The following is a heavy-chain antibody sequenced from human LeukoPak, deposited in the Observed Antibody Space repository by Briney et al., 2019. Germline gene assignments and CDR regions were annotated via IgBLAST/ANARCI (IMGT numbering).Heavy chain of an antibody. CDR2: IGNDGRNK. V-gene: IGHV3-33*01. Sequence: GGSLRLSCAASGFTFSSYGMHWVRQAPGRGLEWVTYIGNDGRNKKYGDSVKGRFTISRDNSKNTLYPQMNSLRAEDTAVYYCERRAGAYSHPYDYWGQGTLVTVSS. CDR3: ERRAGAYSHPYDY. D-gene: IGHD4/OR15-4a*01. J-gene: IGHJ4*02. CDR1: GFTFSSYG.